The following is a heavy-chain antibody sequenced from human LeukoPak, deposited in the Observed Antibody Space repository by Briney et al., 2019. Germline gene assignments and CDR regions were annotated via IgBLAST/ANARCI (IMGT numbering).Heavy chain of an antibody. D-gene: IGHD3-10*01. CDR3: ARSSYGAGSKPYWVDY. CDR1: GXSISSSSYY. V-gene: IGHV4-39*01. CDR2: YSGST. J-gene: IGHJ4*02. Sequence: SETLSLTCTVSGXSISSSSYYWAWIRQPPGKGLESIGSYSGSTYYNPSLKSRVTISVDTSKKQFSLKLSSVTAADTAVYYCARSSYGAGSKPYWVDYWGQGTLVTVSS.